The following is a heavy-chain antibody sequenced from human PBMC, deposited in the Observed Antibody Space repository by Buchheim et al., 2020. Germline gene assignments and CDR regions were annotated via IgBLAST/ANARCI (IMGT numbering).Heavy chain of an antibody. V-gene: IGHV3-30*03. Sequence: QVQLLQSGGGVVQPGGSLRLSCEASGFTFSASAMHWVRQAPGRGLDWLALISQDGKSAFYNDSLKGRFSISRDNSKDTVFLQMDSLRPEDTAIYYCAFMSGGFTAYFDSWGQGTL. CDR3: AFMSGGFTAYFDS. CDR2: ISQDGKSA. J-gene: IGHJ4*02. D-gene: IGHD4-23*01. CDR1: GFTFSASA.